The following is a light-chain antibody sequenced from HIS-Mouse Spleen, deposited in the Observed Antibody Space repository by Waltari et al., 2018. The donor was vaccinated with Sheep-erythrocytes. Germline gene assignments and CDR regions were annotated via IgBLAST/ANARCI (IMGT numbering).Light chain of an antibody. J-gene: IGLJ3*02. CDR1: SSAVWGYNL. CDR3: CSYAGSSTPWV. CDR2: EGS. V-gene: IGLV2-23*01. Sequence: QSALTQPASVSGSPGQSITISCTGTSSAVWGYNLFPWYQQHPGKAPKLMIYEGSKRPSGVSNRFSGSKSGNTASLTISGLQAEDEADYYCCSYAGSSTPWVFGGGTKLTVL.